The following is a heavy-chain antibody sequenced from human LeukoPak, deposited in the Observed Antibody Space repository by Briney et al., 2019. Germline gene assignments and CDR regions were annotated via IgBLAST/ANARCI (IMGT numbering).Heavy chain of an antibody. D-gene: IGHD5-24*01. J-gene: IGHJ6*02. CDR3: ARDYEERWLQWNYYYGMDV. Sequence: SVKVSCKASGGTFSSYAISWVRQAPGQGLEWMGRIIPILGIANYAQKFQGRVTITADKSTSTAYMELSSLRSEDTAVYYCARDYEERWLQWNYYYGMDVWGQGTTVTVSS. V-gene: IGHV1-69*04. CDR2: IIPILGIA. CDR1: GGTFSSYA.